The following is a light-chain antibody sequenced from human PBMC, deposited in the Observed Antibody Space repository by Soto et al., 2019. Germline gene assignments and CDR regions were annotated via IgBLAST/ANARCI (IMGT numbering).Light chain of an antibody. Sequence: DIKMTQSPSTLSASVGDRVTITCRASQSISAWLAWYQQRPGKAPKLLIYDASTLESGVPSRFSGGGSGTEFTLTINNLQPDDLATYICQQYKSYSTFGRGTKVDIK. CDR1: QSISAW. CDR2: DAS. J-gene: IGKJ1*01. V-gene: IGKV1-5*01. CDR3: QQYKSYST.